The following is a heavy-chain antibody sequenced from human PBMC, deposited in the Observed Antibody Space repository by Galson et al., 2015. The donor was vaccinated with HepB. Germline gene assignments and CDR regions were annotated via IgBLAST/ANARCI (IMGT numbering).Heavy chain of an antibody. V-gene: IGHV3-48*02. CDR3: ARDRISRSIVVVTAIRYYYGMDV. CDR1: GFTFSSYS. J-gene: IGHJ6*02. D-gene: IGHD2-21*02. Sequence: SLRLSCAASGFTFSSYSMNWVRQAPGKGLEWVSYISSSSSTIYYADSVKGRFTISRDNAKNSLYLQMNSLRDEDTAVYYCARDRISRSIVVVTAIRYYYGMDVWGQGTTVTVSS. CDR2: ISSSSSTI.